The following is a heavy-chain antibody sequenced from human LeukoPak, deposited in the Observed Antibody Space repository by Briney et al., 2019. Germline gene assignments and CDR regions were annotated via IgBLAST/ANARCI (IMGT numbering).Heavy chain of an antibody. D-gene: IGHD6-13*01. CDR2: INPNSGGT. J-gene: IGHJ4*02. CDR3: ARVGAAAADYFDY. V-gene: IGHV1-2*02. Sequence: ASVKVSCQASGHTFTGYYMHWARQAPAHGLEWMGWINPNSGGTNYAQKSQGSVTMTRDPSSSTAYMELSRLRSDDTAVYYCARVGAAAADYFDYWGQGTLVTVSS. CDR1: GHTFTGYY.